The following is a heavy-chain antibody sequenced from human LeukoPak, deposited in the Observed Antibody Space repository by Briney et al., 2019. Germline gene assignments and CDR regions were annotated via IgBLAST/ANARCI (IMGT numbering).Heavy chain of an antibody. CDR1: GFTFSSYA. CDR2: ISGSGGST. J-gene: IGHJ4*02. Sequence: GGSLRLSCAASGFTFSSYAMSWVRQAPGKGLEWVSAISGSGGSTYYADSVKGRFTISRDNSKNTLYLQMNSLRAEDTAVYYCAKGRGYYDFWSGYPTTLFDYWGQGTLVTVSS. CDR3: AKGRGYYDFWSGYPTTLFDY. V-gene: IGHV3-23*01. D-gene: IGHD3-3*01.